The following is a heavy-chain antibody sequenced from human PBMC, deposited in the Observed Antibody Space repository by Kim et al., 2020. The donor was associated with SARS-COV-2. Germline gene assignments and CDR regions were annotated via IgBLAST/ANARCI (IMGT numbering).Heavy chain of an antibody. CDR1: GGSISSGSYY. J-gene: IGHJ6*02. V-gene: IGHV4-61*02. CDR2: IYTSGST. D-gene: IGHD3-22*01. Sequence: SETLSLTCTVSGGSISSGSYYWSWIRQPAGKGLEWIGRIYTSGSTNYNPSLKSRVTISVDTSKNQFSLKLSSVTAADTAVYYCAREGDYYDSSGYYYYYYGMDVWGQGTTVTVS. CDR3: AREGDYYDSSGYYYYYYGMDV.